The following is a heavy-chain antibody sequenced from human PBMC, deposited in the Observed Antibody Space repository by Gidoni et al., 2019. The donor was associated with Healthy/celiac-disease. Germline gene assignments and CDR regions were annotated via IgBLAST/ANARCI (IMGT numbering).Heavy chain of an antibody. D-gene: IGHD6-13*01. J-gene: IGHJ4*02. Sequence: EVQLLGSGGGLVQPGGSLRLSCAASGFTFSSEAMIWVRQAPGQGLEGGSAISGSGGSTDYVDSLKGRFTISRDNSKNTLYLQMNSLRAEDTDVYYCAKWYSSSSPDYWGQGTLVTVSS. V-gene: IGHV3-23*01. CDR3: AKWYSSSSPDY. CDR1: GFTFSSEA. CDR2: ISGSGGST.